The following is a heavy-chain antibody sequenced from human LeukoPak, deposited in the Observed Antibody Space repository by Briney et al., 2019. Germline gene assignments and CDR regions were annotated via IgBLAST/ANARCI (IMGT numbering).Heavy chain of an antibody. J-gene: IGHJ4*02. V-gene: IGHV3-30-3*01. CDR1: GFTFSSYA. Sequence: GGSLRLSCAASGFTFSSYAMHRVRQAPGKGLEWVAVISYDGSNKYYADSVKGRFTISRDNSKNTLYLQMNSLRAEDTAVYYCARGPGGYYDSSGYYYYYWGQGTLVTVSS. D-gene: IGHD3-22*01. CDR2: ISYDGSNK. CDR3: ARGPGGYYDSSGYYYYY.